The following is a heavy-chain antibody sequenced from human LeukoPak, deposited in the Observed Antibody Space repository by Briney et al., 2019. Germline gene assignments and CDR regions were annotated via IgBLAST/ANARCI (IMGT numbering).Heavy chain of an antibody. V-gene: IGHV3-11*06. Sequence: GGSLRLSCAASGFTFSYYAMSWVRQAPGKGLEWVSYTVASSNYTNYADSVKGRFTISRDNAKNSLYLLMNSLRAEDTAVYYCARTYGSGLSGHGMDVWGQGTTVTVSS. CDR3: ARTYGSGLSGHGMDV. CDR1: GFTFSYYA. CDR2: TVASSNYT. J-gene: IGHJ6*02. D-gene: IGHD3-10*01.